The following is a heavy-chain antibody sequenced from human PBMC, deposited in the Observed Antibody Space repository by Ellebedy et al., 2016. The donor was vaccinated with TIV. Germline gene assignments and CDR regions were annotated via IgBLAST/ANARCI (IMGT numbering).Heavy chain of an antibody. V-gene: IGHV3-33*01. CDR1: GLSFSSYV. CDR3: AREKAGGGNSKAMGHGMDV. D-gene: IGHD4-23*01. CDR2: IWSDGSDK. J-gene: IGHJ6*02. Sequence: GGSLRLXXAASGLSFSSYVMHWVRQAPGKGLEWVAVIWSDGSDKYYGDSVKGRFTISRDKSKNTVYLQMNSLRVEDTALYYCAREKAGGGNSKAMGHGMDVWGQGTTVTVSS.